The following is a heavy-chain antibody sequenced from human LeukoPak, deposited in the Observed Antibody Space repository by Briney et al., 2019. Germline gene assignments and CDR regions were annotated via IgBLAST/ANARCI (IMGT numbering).Heavy chain of an antibody. CDR3: AKSAGFIAVAGAIDY. CDR1: GGSFSGYY. V-gene: IGHV4-34*01. CDR2: INHSGST. J-gene: IGHJ4*02. D-gene: IGHD6-19*01. Sequence: PSETLSLTCAVYGGSFSGYYWSWIRQPPGEGLEWIGEINHSGSTNYNPSLKSRVTISVDTSKNQFSLKLSSVTAADTAVYYCAKSAGFIAVAGAIDYWGQGTLVTVSS.